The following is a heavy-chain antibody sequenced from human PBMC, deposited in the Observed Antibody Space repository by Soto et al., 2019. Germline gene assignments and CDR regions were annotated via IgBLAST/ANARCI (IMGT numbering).Heavy chain of an antibody. CDR2: IYYSGST. Sequence: SETLSLTCTVSGGSISSSIYYWGWIRQPPGKGLEWIGSIYYSGSTYYNPSLKSRVTISVDTSKNQFSLKLSSVTAADTAVYYCARRTSGSWYGSQSYYFDYWGQGTLVTVSS. J-gene: IGHJ4*02. V-gene: IGHV4-39*01. D-gene: IGHD6-13*01. CDR1: GGSISSSIYY. CDR3: ARRTSGSWYGSQSYYFDY.